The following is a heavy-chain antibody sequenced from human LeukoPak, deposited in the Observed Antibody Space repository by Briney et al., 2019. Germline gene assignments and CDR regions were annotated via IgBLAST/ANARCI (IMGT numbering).Heavy chain of an antibody. CDR2: IYSGGST. J-gene: IGHJ4*02. V-gene: IGHV3-53*01. CDR1: GFPVSSNY. CDR3: ARYYDYGGGY. Sequence: GGSLRLSCAASGFPVSSNYMSWVRPAPGKGLEWVSVIYSGGSTYYADSVKGRFTISRDNSKNTLYLQMNSLRAEDTAVYYCARYYDYGGGYWGQGTLVTVSA. D-gene: IGHD3-16*01.